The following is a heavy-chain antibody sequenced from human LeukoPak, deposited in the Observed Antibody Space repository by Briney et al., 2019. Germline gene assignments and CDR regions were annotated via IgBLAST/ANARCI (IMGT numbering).Heavy chain of an antibody. CDR1: GGSISSSSYY. Sequence: RSSETLSLTCTVSGGSISSSSYYWGWIRQPPGKGLEWIGSIYYSGSTYYNPSLKSRVTISVDTSKNQFSLKLSSVTAADTAVYYCARVGHYYYYYMDVWGKGTTVTVSS. V-gene: IGHV4-39*07. J-gene: IGHJ6*03. CDR3: ARVGHYYYYYMDV. CDR2: IYYSGST.